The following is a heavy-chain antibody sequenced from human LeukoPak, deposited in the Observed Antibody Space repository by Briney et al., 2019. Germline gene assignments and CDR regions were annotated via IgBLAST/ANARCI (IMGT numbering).Heavy chain of an antibody. J-gene: IGHJ4*02. CDR2: VYYSGST. Sequence: SETLSLTCTVSGASISRTSYYWGWIRQTPGKGLEWIGTVYYSGSTYYNTSLKSRLTISVDTSKSQISLKLTSVTAADMAVYYCATYSRSYFVDHWGQGTLVTVSS. D-gene: IGHD1-26*01. CDR1: GASISRTSYY. V-gene: IGHV4-39*01. CDR3: ATYSRSYFVDH.